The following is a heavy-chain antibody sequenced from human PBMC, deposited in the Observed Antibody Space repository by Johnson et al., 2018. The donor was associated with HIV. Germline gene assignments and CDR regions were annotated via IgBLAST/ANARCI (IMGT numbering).Heavy chain of an antibody. D-gene: IGHD3-3*01. V-gene: IGHV3-66*02. CDR2: IYTGGRT. CDR3: ARDSGPSDFWSGYRLVVAFNI. J-gene: IGHJ3*02. CDR1: GFSVSSKY. Sequence: VQLVESGGGLVQPGGSLRLSCAASGFSVSSKYMSWVRQAPGKGLEWVSLIYTGGRTYYADSVKGRFTISRDNSKNTLHLQMNSLRAEDAAVYYCARDSGPSDFWSGYRLVVAFNIWGQGTMVTVSS.